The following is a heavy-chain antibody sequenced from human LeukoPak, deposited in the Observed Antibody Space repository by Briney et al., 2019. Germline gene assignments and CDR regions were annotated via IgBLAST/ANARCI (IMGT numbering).Heavy chain of an antibody. Sequence: ASVKVSCKASGYTFTSYYMHWVRQAPGQGLEWMGIINPSGGSTSYAQKFQGRVTMTRDTSTSTAYMELSSLRSEDTAVYYCAGARYNWNYGDYWGQGTLVTVSS. J-gene: IGHJ4*02. CDR2: INPSGGST. CDR3: AGARYNWNYGDY. D-gene: IGHD1-20*01. CDR1: GYTFTSYY. V-gene: IGHV1-46*01.